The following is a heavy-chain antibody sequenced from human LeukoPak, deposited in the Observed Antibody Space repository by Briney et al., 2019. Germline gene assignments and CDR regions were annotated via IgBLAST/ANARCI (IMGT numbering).Heavy chain of an antibody. CDR1: GFTFSSYA. D-gene: IGHD6-13*01. J-gene: IGHJ4*02. Sequence: PGGSLRLSCAASGFTFSSYAMSWVRQAPGKGLEWVSAISGSGGSTYYADSVKGRFTISADKSISTAYLQWSSLKASDTAMYYCARVNSEQQRFDYWGQGTLVTVSS. CDR2: ISGSGGST. V-gene: IGHV3-23*01. CDR3: ARVNSEQQRFDY.